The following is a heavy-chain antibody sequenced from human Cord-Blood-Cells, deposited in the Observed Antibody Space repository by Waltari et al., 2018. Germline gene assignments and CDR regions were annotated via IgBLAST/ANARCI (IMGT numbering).Heavy chain of an antibody. D-gene: IGHD3-10*01. CDR1: GYTFTSYA. CDR2: INAGNGNT. V-gene: IGHV1-3*01. CDR3: ARDGLSGGSGTYYYYYYMDV. J-gene: IGHJ6*03. Sequence: QVQLVQSGAEVKKPGASVKVSCKASGYTFTSYAMHWVRQAPGQRLAWMGWINAGNGNTKYSQKFQGRGTITRDTSASTAYMELSSLRFEGTAVYYCARDGLSGGSGTYYYYYYMDVWGKGTTVTVSS.